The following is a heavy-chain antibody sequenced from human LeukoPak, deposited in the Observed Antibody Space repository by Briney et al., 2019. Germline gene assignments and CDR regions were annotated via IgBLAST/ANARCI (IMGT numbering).Heavy chain of an antibody. CDR1: GFTFSSYG. J-gene: IGHJ4*02. CDR3: AKDPGKFWSGHDY. D-gene: IGHD3-3*01. V-gene: IGHV3-30*18. Sequence: GGSLRLSCAASGFTFSSYGMHWVRQAPGKGLEWVAVISYDGSNKYHADSVKGRFTISRDNSKNTLYLQMNSLRGEDTAVYYCAKDPGKFWSGHDYWGQGTLVTVSS. CDR2: ISYDGSNK.